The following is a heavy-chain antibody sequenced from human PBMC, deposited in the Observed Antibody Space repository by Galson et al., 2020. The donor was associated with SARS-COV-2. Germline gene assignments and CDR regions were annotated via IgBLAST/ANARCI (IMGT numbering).Heavy chain of an antibody. D-gene: IGHD2-2*01. V-gene: IGHV5-51*01. CDR2: IYPGDSDT. CDR1: GYSFTSYW. J-gene: IGHJ6*02. CDR3: ARGRRYCSSTSCYLVAGMDV. Sequence: KIGESLKISCKGSGYSFTSYWIGWVRQMPGKGLEWMGIIYPGDSDTRYSPSFQGQVTISADKSISTAYLQWSSLKASDTAMYYCARGRRYCSSTSCYLVAGMDVWGQGTTVTVSS.